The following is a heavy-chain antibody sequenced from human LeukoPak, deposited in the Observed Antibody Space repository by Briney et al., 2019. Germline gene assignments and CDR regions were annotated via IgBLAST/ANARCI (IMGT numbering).Heavy chain of an antibody. Sequence: ASVKVSCKASGYTFTSYAMHWVRQAPGQRLEWMGWINAGNGNTKYSQKFQGRVTITRGTSASTAYMELSSLRSEDTAVYYCARDPSGYDAFDIWGQGTMVTVSS. CDR2: INAGNGNT. CDR1: GYTFTSYA. D-gene: IGHD3-22*01. J-gene: IGHJ3*02. CDR3: ARDPSGYDAFDI. V-gene: IGHV1-3*01.